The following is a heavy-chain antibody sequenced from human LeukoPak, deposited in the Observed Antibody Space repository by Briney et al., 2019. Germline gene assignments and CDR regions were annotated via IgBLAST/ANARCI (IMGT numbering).Heavy chain of an antibody. V-gene: IGHV3-33*06. D-gene: IGHD3-10*01. CDR3: AKDRNPITMVRGVITMHFDY. J-gene: IGHJ4*02. CDR1: GFTFSSYG. CDR2: IWYDGSSK. Sequence: GRSLRLSCAAPGFTFSSYGMHWVRQAPGKGLEWVAVIWYDGSSKYYADSEKGRFAISKDNSKNTLYRQMTSLRAEDTAVYYCAKDRNPITMVRGVITMHFDYWGQGTLVTVSS.